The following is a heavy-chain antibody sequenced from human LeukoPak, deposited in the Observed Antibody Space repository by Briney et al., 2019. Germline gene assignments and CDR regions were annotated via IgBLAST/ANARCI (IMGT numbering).Heavy chain of an antibody. CDR3: ARRFVELGPTNY. CDR2: INHTRGT. V-gene: IGHV4-34*01. D-gene: IGHD1-26*01. CDR1: GGCFSGYY. Sequence: SETLSLTCAVYGGCFSGYYGTWIRQSPGKGLEWIGEINHTRGTRYNSSLNSRITISVDTSHKHFSLRLTSVTAADTAVYYCARRFVELGPTNYWGQGTLVTVFS. J-gene: IGHJ4*02.